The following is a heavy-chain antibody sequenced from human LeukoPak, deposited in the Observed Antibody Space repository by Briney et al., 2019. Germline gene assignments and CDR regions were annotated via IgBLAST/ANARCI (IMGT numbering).Heavy chain of an antibody. V-gene: IGHV4-34*01. J-gene: IGHJ4*02. Sequence: SETLSLTCAVYGGSFSGYYWSWIRQPPGKGLEWIGEINHSGSTNYNPSLKSRVTISVDTSKNQFSLKLSSVTAADTAVYYCARRSYGFWSGYQLFDYWGQGTLVTVSS. D-gene: IGHD3-3*01. CDR2: INHSGST. CDR1: GGSFSGYY. CDR3: ARRSYGFWSGYQLFDY.